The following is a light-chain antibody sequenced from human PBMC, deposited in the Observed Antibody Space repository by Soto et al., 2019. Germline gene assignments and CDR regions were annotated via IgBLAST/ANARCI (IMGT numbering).Light chain of an antibody. CDR1: QSVSAY. J-gene: IGKJ1*01. CDR3: QHRSNWPRT. Sequence: EIVLTQSPATLSLSPGERATLSCRASQSVSAYLAWYQQKPGQAPRLLIYDASNRATGIPARFSGSGSGPDFTLTINSLEPEDFAVYYCQHRSNWPRTFGQGTKVEIK. CDR2: DAS. V-gene: IGKV3-11*01.